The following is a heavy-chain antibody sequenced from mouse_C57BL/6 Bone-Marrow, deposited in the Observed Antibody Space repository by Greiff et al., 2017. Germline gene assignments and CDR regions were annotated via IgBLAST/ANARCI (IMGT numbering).Heavy chain of an antibody. V-gene: IGHV3-6*01. CDR2: ISYDGSN. CDR1: GYSITSGYY. Sequence: ESGPGLVKPSQSLSLTCSVTGYSITSGYYWNWIRQFPGNKLEWMGYISYDGSNNYNPSLKNRISITRDTSKNQFFLKLNSVTTEDTATYYCARGIIYYYGSWFAYWGQGTLVTVSA. CDR3: ARGIIYYYGSWFAY. J-gene: IGHJ3*01. D-gene: IGHD1-1*01.